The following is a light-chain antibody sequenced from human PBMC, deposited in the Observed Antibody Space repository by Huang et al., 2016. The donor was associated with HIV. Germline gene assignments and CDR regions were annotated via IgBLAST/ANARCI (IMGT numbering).Light chain of an antibody. Sequence: DIQMTQSPSTLSASVGDRVTITCRASQSISYWLAWYQQKPGKAPNLLIYKLSSLQSGVPSRFSGSGSVTECTLTISSLQPDDFASYYCQQYHSYSWTFGQGTKVEIK. CDR2: KLS. CDR1: QSISYW. CDR3: QQYHSYSWT. J-gene: IGKJ1*01. V-gene: IGKV1-5*03.